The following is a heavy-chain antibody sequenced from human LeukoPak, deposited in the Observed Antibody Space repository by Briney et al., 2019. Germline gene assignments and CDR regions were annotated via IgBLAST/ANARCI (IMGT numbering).Heavy chain of an antibody. Sequence: GGSLRLSCAASGFTFSSYAMSWVRQAPGKGLEWVSAISGSGGSTYYADSVKGRFTISRDNSKNTLYLQMNSLRAEDTAVYYCAKVYFLAVAGSGSDAFDIWGQGKRVTVSS. D-gene: IGHD6-19*01. CDR2: ISGSGGST. J-gene: IGHJ3*02. CDR3: AKVYFLAVAGSGSDAFDI. V-gene: IGHV3-23*01. CDR1: GFTFSSYA.